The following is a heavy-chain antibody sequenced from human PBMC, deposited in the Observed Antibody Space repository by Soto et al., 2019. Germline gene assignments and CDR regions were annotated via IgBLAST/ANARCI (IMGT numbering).Heavy chain of an antibody. J-gene: IGHJ4*02. D-gene: IGHD2-8*01. V-gene: IGHV1-8*01. CDR3: ARGYCTNGVCYDFDY. CDR1: GYTFTSYD. CDR2: MNPNSGNT. Sequence: ASVKVSCKASGYTFTSYDINWVRQATGQGLEWMGWMNPNSGNTGYTQKFQGRVTMTRNTSISTAYMELSSLRSEDTAVYYCARGYCTNGVCYDFDYWGQRTPVTVSS.